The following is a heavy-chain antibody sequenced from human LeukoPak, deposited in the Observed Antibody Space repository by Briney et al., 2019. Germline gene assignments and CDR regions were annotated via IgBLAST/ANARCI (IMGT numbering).Heavy chain of an antibody. CDR3: AKDDYYDTSGYRD. CDR1: GFTFSSYE. V-gene: IGHV3-48*03. Sequence: QPGGSLRLSCAASGFTFSSYEMNWVRQAPGKGLEWVSYISSSGSTIYYADSVKGRFTISRDNSKNTLYLQMNSLRAEDTAVYYCAKDDYYDTSGYRDWGQGTLVTVSS. J-gene: IGHJ4*02. D-gene: IGHD3-22*01. CDR2: ISSSGSTI.